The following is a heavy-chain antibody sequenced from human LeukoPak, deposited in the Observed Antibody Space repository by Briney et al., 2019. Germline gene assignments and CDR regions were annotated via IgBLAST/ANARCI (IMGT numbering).Heavy chain of an antibody. CDR1: GGSISSGSYY. Sequence: SQTLSLTCTVSGGSISSGSYYWSWIRQPAGKGLEWIGRIYTSGSTNYNPSLKSRVTISVDTSKNQFSLTLSSVTAADTAVYYCARTPGSYDAFDIWGQGTMVTVSS. D-gene: IGHD1-26*01. CDR3: ARTPGSYDAFDI. V-gene: IGHV4-61*02. CDR2: IYTSGST. J-gene: IGHJ3*02.